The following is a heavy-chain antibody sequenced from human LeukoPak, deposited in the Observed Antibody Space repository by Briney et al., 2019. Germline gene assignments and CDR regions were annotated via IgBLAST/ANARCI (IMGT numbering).Heavy chain of an antibody. CDR2: INHSGST. CDR1: GGSISSYY. Sequence: SETLSLTCTVSGGSISSYYWSWIRQPPGKGLEWIGEINHSGSTNYNPSLKSRVTISVDTSKNQFSLKLSSVTAADTAVYYCARLGGSYSRESSNYYYYYGMDVWGQGTTVTVSS. V-gene: IGHV4-34*01. CDR3: ARLGGSYSRESSNYYYYYGMDV. J-gene: IGHJ6*02. D-gene: IGHD1-26*01.